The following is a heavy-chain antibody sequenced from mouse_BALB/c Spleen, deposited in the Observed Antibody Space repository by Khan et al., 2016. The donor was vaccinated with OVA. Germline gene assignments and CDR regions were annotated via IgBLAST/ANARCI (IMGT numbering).Heavy chain of an antibody. V-gene: IGHV1-82*01. J-gene: IGHJ3*01. CDR2: IYPGDGDT. CDR1: GYAFSSSW. CDR3: ARSDGNSWFAY. D-gene: IGHD2-1*01. Sequence: VQLQQSGPELVKPGASVRISCKASGYAFSSSWMNWVKQRPGQGLEWIGRIYPGDGDTNYNGKFKGKATLPADKSSSTAYMQLSSLTSVDSAVYFCARSDGNSWFAYWGQGTLVTVSA.